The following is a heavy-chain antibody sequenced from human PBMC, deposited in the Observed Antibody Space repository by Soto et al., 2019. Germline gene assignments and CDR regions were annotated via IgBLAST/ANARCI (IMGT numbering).Heavy chain of an antibody. CDR2: IWYDGSNK. J-gene: IGHJ3*01. CDR3: ARAQYTGSYFDACDV. D-gene: IGHD1-26*01. Sequence: GGSLRLSCAAAGFSFSIYGMHWVRQAPGKGLDWVAVIWYDGSNKYYAESVKGRFTISRDNSKNTLYVQMNSLTVEDTAVYYCARAQYTGSYFDACDVWGQGTMVTVSS. CDR1: GFSFSIYG. V-gene: IGHV3-33*03.